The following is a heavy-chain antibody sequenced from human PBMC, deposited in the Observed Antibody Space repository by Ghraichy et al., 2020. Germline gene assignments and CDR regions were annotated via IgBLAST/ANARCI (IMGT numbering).Heavy chain of an antibody. D-gene: IGHD4-17*01. CDR2: IIPFFDTA. V-gene: IGHV1-69*06. CDR3: ATSALRDDFGDYGSVHYYYYMDV. J-gene: IGHJ6*03. CDR1: GGTFSNNA. Sequence: SVKVSCKASGGTFSNNAITWVRQAPGQGLEWMGRIIPFFDTADYAQKFQGRLTIIADKSTTIAYMELSSLRSEDTAVYYCATSALRDDFGDYGSVHYYYYMDVWGKGTTVTVSS.